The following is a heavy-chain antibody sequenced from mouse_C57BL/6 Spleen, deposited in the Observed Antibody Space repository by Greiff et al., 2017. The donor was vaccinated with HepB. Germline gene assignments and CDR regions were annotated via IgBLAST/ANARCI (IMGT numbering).Heavy chain of an antibody. CDR3: ARSGYDSLDF. D-gene: IGHD2-2*01. CDR2: IDPSDSYT. J-gene: IGHJ4*01. CDR1: GYTFTSYW. V-gene: IGHV1-69*01. Sequence: QVQLKQPGAELVMPGASVKLSCKASGYTFTSYWMHWVKQRPGQGLEWIGEIDPSDSYTNYNQKFKGKSTLTVDKSSSTAYMQLSSLTSEDSAVSSCARSGYDSLDFWGPGPSVTVSS.